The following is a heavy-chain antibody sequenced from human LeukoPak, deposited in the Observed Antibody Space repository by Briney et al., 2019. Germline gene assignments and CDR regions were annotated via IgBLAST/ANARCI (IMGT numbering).Heavy chain of an antibody. Sequence: GGSLRLSCAASGFTCSSHAMSWVRQAPGKGLEWVSSISTSGGNTYYADSVKGRFTISRDNSKNTLYLQMNSLRAEDSAVYYCTRETAFDFWGQGTVVTVSS. V-gene: IGHV3-23*01. J-gene: IGHJ3*01. CDR3: TRETAFDF. CDR2: ISTSGGNT. CDR1: GFTCSSHA.